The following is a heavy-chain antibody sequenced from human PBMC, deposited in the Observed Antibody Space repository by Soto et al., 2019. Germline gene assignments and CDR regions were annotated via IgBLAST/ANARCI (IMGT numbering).Heavy chain of an antibody. CDR1: GDPFSSDDYY. CDR2: ISYRVDT. J-gene: IGHJ4*02. CDR3: ARVAGVAYCGGDCYHFDY. Sequence: NPSETLSLTCTVSGDPFSSDDYYWSWIRQPPGKGLEWIGYISYRVDTYYSPSLKSRVTMSIDTSKNQFSLNVSSVTAADTAVYYCARVAGVAYCGGDCYHFDYWGQGTLVTVSS. D-gene: IGHD2-21*02. V-gene: IGHV4-30-4*01.